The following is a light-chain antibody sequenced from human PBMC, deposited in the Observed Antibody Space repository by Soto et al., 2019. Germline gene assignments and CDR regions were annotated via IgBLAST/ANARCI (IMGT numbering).Light chain of an antibody. J-gene: IGKJ5*01. CDR2: TAS. CDR1: ESVGNNY. Sequence: EIVLTQSPGTLSLSPGERATLSCRASESVGNNYLAWYQQKPGQAPRLLIHTASRRATGISDRVSGSGSGTEFTLPISRLEPEDFAVYYCHQHANSPQTFDQGTRLEIK. CDR3: HQHANSPQT. V-gene: IGKV3-20*01.